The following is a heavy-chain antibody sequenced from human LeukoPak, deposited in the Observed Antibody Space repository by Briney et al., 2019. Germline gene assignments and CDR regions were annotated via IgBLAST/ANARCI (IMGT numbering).Heavy chain of an antibody. J-gene: IGHJ4*02. Sequence: ASVKVSCKASGYTFITYGINWVRQAPGQGLEWIGWINPNTGNPTYAQGFTGRFVFSLDTSVSTANLQISSLKAEDTAVYYCARPSGTIFGVVTPFDYWGQGTLVTVSS. V-gene: IGHV7-4-1*02. CDR2: INPNTGNP. CDR3: ARPSGTIFGVVTPFDY. CDR1: GYTFITYG. D-gene: IGHD3-3*01.